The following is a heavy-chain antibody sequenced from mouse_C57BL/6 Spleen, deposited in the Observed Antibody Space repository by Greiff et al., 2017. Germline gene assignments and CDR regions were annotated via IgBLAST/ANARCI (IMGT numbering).Heavy chain of an antibody. CDR1: GFSLTSYA. D-gene: IGHD2-1*01. Sequence: VKLVESGPGLVAPSQSLSITCTVSGFSLTSYAISWVRQPPGRGLEWLGVIWTGGGTNYNSSLKSRLSISKENSKSQVFLKMNSLQTDDTARYYCARSYGNYYYAMDYWGQGTSVTVSS. J-gene: IGHJ4*01. CDR2: IWTGGGT. V-gene: IGHV2-9-1*01. CDR3: ARSYGNYYYAMDY.